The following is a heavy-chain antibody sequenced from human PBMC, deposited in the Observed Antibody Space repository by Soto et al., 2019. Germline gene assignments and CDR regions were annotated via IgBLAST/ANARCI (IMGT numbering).Heavy chain of an antibody. V-gene: IGHV3-33*01. CDR1: GFTFSSYG. Sequence: QVQLVESGGGVVQPGRSLRLSCAASGFTFSSYGMHWVRQAPGKGLEWVAVIWYDGSNKYYADSVKGRFTISRDNSKTTLDLQMNSLRAEDTAVYYCARVGVLLWFGELPDAFDIWGQGTMVTVSS. D-gene: IGHD3-10*01. J-gene: IGHJ3*02. CDR3: ARVGVLLWFGELPDAFDI. CDR2: IWYDGSNK.